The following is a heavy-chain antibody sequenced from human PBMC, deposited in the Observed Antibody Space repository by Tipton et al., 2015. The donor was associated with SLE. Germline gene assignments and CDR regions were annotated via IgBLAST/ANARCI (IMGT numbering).Heavy chain of an antibody. J-gene: IGHJ4*02. CDR1: GGSFSGYY. V-gene: IGHV4-34*01. CDR3: ARERGPFVVVVAATRAFDY. D-gene: IGHD2-15*01. CDR2: INHSGST. Sequence: TLSLTCAVYGGSFSGYYWSWIRQPPGKGLEWIGEINHSGSTNYNPSLKSRVTISVDTSKNQFSLKLSSVTAADTAVYYCARERGPFVVVVAATRAFDYWGQGTLVTVSS.